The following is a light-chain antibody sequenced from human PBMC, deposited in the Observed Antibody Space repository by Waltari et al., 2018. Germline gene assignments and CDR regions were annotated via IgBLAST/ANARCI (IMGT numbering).Light chain of an antibody. V-gene: IGKV1-5*03. Sequence: DIQMTQSPSTLSASVGDRVTITCRASQSIDSWLAWYQQKPGKAPKLLIYKASTLESGVPSRFSGSGSGTEFTLTINSLQPDDFATYYCQQYTAFLRTFGQGTKVEIK. CDR2: KAS. J-gene: IGKJ1*01. CDR1: QSIDSW. CDR3: QQYTAFLRT.